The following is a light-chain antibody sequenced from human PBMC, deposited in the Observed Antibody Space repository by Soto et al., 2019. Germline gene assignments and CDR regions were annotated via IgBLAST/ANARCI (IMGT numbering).Light chain of an antibody. V-gene: IGKV1-12*01. CDR2: DAS. Sequence: DLQMTQSPSSLSASVGDRVTITCRASQDIKTWLAWFRQKPGKAPELLIHDASTLQSGVPSRFSGSGTGSAFTLTISSLQPEDFATYYCQQAKTFPFTFGQGTKVEIK. CDR3: QQAKTFPFT. J-gene: IGKJ2*01. CDR1: QDIKTW.